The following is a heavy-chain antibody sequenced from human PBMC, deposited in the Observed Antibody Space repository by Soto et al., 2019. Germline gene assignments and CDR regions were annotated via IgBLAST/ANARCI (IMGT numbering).Heavy chain of an antibody. CDR2: ISNSGGGT. J-gene: IGHJ4*02. D-gene: IGHD3-10*01. Sequence: EVQLLESGGDLVQPGGSLRLSCTASGFTFSNFAMNWVCQAPGKGLEWVSAISNSGGGTYYADSVRGRFTISRDNSKNTVYLQMRSLRVEDTAIYFCAKDLRRMHGSGSDHWGLGALVTVSS. CDR1: GFTFSNFA. V-gene: IGHV3-23*01. CDR3: AKDLRRMHGSGSDH.